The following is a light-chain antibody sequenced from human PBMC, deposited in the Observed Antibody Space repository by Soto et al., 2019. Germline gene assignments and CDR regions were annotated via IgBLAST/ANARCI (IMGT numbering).Light chain of an antibody. CDR3: QQYNSYSRT. CDR2: KAS. Sequence: DTQMTQSPSTLSASVGDRVTITCRASQSISSWLAWYQQKPGKPPNLLIYKASTLQSGVPSRFSGSGSGTEFTLTISSLQPDDFATYYCQQYNSYSRTFGQGTKVEIK. CDR1: QSISSW. J-gene: IGKJ1*01. V-gene: IGKV1-5*03.